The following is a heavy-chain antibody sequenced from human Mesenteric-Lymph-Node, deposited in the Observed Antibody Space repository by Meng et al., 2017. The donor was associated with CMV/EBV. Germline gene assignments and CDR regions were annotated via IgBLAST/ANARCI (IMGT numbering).Heavy chain of an antibody. CDR3: ARRGNYDSDYSEY. CDR2: VHHSGTT. D-gene: IGHD3-22*01. Sequence: QLQLQESGPGLVKPPDTLSLSCIVSGDSISNSTYYWTRIRQPPGKGLEWIGSVHHSGTTYYNPSLKGRLTISVDTSANLFSLRLTTVTAADTATYYCARRGNYDSDYSEYWGQGTLVTVSS. CDR1: GDSISNSTYY. V-gene: IGHV4-39*01. J-gene: IGHJ4*02.